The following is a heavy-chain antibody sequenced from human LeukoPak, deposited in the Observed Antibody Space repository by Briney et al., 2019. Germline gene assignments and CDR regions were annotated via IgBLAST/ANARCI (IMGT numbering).Heavy chain of an antibody. V-gene: IGHV3-21*01. CDR1: GFTFNNYD. CDR2: ITSSGTYI. Sequence: PGGSLRLSCAASGFTFNNYDMNWVRQAPGRALEWVSSITSSGTYIFYADSVKGRFTISRDNAKNSLYLQMNSLRAEDTAVYYCARGGDSSGYYYGYYYYYMDVWGKGTTVTISS. D-gene: IGHD3-22*01. J-gene: IGHJ6*03. CDR3: ARGGDSSGYYYGYYYYYMDV.